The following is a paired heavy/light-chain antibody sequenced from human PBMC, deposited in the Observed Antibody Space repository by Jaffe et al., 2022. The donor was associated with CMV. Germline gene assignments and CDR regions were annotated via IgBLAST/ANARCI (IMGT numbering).Heavy chain of an antibody. CDR1: GFSFSTYG. V-gene: IGHV3-33*08. D-gene: IGHD2-15*01. Sequence: QLQLVESGGGVVQPGGSLRLSCAASGFSFSTYGMHWVRQAPGKGLEWVARLWFDGSNEEYADSAKGRSTISRDNSKNTLYLQMNSLRAEDTAVYYCARQSRICSGETCYSRHFDYWGQGTLVTVSS. CDR2: LWFDGSNE. J-gene: IGHJ4*02. CDR3: ARQSRICSGETCYSRHFDY.
Light chain of an antibody. CDR3: MQSLQTPWT. V-gene: IGKV2-28*01. J-gene: IGKJ1*01. Sequence: DIVMTQSPLSLPVTPGEPASVSCRSSQSLLHSNGYNFLDWYLQKPGKSPQLLIYLGSNRASGVPDRFSGSGSGTDFTLKISRVEAEDVGVYYCMQSLQTPWTFGQGTKVEIK. CDR2: LGS. CDR1: QSLLHSNGYNF.